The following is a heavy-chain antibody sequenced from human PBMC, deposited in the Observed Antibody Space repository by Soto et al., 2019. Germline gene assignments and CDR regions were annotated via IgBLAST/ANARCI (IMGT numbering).Heavy chain of an antibody. J-gene: IGHJ6*02. Sequence: GASVKVSCKASGYTFTSYAMHWVRQAPGQRLEWMGWINAGNGNTKYSQKFQGRVTITRDTSASTAYMELSSLRSEDTAVYYCARMDVASSGWYESYYYYGMDVWGQGTTVTVSS. V-gene: IGHV1-3*01. D-gene: IGHD6-19*01. CDR1: GYTFTSYA. CDR2: INAGNGNT. CDR3: ARMDVASSGWYESYYYYGMDV.